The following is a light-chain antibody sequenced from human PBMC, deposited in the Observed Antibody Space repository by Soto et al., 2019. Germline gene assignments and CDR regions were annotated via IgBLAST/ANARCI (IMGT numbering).Light chain of an antibody. Sequence: DIQMTQSPSTLSASVGDRVIITCPASQSISSWLAWYQQKPGKAPKLLIYKASSLESGVPSRFSGSGSGTEFTLAISSLQPDDFATYYCQQYNSYPVALGQGTQVEIK. CDR3: QQYNSYPVA. J-gene: IGKJ1*01. CDR2: KAS. V-gene: IGKV1-5*03. CDR1: QSISSW.